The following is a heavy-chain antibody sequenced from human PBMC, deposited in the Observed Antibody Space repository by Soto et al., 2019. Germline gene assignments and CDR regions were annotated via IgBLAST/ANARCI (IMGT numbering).Heavy chain of an antibody. CDR2: ISYDGSNK. J-gene: IGHJ4*02. Sequence: QVQLVESGGGVVQPGRSLRLSCAASGFTFSSYAMHWVRQAPGKGLEWVAVISYDGSNKYYADSVKGRFTISRDNSKNTLYLQMNSLRAEDTAVYSCARDPGGIEFAEWTYYFDFWGQGTLVTVSS. CDR3: ARDPGGIEFAEWTYYFDF. D-gene: IGHD3-16*01. CDR1: GFTFSSYA. V-gene: IGHV3-30-3*01.